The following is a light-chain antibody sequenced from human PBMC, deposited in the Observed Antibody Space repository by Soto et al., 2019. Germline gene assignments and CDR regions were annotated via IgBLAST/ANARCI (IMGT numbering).Light chain of an antibody. CDR1: SSNIGNNF. CDR3: GTWDSSLSAVV. CDR2: DND. V-gene: IGLV1-51*01. J-gene: IGLJ2*01. Sequence: QSVLTQPPSVSAAPGQRVTISCSGSSSNIGNNFVSWYQQVPGTAPKLLIYDNDKRPSGIPDRFSASKSGTSATLDITGLQTGDEAEYHCGTWDSSLSAVVFGGGTKLTVL.